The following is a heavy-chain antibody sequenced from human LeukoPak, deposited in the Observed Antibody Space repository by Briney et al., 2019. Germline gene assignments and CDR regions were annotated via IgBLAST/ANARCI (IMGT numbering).Heavy chain of an antibody. J-gene: IGHJ4*02. CDR1: GYTFTGYY. CDR2: INPNSGST. V-gene: IGHV1-2*02. Sequence: ASVKVSCKASGYTFTGYYMHWVRQAPGQGLEWMGWINPNSGSTNYAQKFQGRVTMTRDTSISTAYMELSRLRSDDTAVYYCARGNYGDYVIPDYWGQGTLVTVSS. D-gene: IGHD4-17*01. CDR3: ARGNYGDYVIPDY.